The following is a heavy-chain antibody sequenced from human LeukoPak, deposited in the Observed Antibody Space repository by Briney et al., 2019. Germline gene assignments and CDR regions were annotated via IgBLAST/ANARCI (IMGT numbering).Heavy chain of an antibody. D-gene: IGHD6-19*01. V-gene: IGHV3-66*01. J-gene: IGHJ4*02. CDR1: GFTVSSNY. CDR2: IYSGGST. Sequence: GGSLRLSCAASGFTVSSNYMSWVRQAPGKGLEWVSVIYSGGSTYYADSVKGRFTISRDNSKNTLYLQMRSLRAEDTAVYYCARERNLEIAVAGTIFNYWGQGTLVTVSS. CDR3: ARERNLEIAVAGTIFNY.